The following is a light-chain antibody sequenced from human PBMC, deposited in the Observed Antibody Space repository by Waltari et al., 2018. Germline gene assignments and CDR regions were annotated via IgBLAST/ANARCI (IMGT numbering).Light chain of an antibody. V-gene: IGKV3-20*01. Sequence: ETVLTQSPGTLSLSPGDRATLSCRASPSITSNYLAWYQQRPGQAPRLLISGASSRASGIPDRFSGSGSGTDFTLTISRLEPEDFAVYYCQHYGTSPQVFGGGTKVEIK. J-gene: IGKJ4*01. CDR1: PSITSNY. CDR2: GAS. CDR3: QHYGTSPQV.